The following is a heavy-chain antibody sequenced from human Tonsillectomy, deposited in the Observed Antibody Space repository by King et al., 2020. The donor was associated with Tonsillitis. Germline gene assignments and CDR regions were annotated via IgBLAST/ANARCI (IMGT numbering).Heavy chain of an antibody. V-gene: IGHV4-34*01. CDR2: INHSGST. CDR3: ARAPYIVVVITSYYYGMDV. D-gene: IGHD3-22*01. CDR1: GGSFSGYY. J-gene: IGHJ6*02. Sequence: VQLQQWGAGLLKPSETLSLTCAVYGGSFSGYYWSWTRQPPGKGLEWIGEINHSGSTNYNPSLKSRVTVSVDTSKNQFSLKLSSVTAADTAVYYCARAPYIVVVITSYYYGMDVWGQGTTVTVSS.